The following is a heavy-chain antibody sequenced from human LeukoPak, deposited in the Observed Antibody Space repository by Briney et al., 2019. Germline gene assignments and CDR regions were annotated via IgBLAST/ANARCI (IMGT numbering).Heavy chain of an antibody. D-gene: IGHD2-15*01. Sequence: SETLSLTCTVSGGSISSSSYYWSWIRQPPGKGLEWIGEINHSGSTNYNPSLKSRVTISVDTSKNQFSLKLSSVTAADTAVYYCARGYCSGGSCYSVRNWFDPWGQGTLVTVSS. CDR1: GGSISSSSYY. V-gene: IGHV4-39*07. J-gene: IGHJ5*02. CDR2: INHSGST. CDR3: ARGYCSGGSCYSVRNWFDP.